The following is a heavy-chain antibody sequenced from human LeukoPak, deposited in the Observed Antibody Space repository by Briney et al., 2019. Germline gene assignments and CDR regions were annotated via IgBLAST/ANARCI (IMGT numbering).Heavy chain of an antibody. J-gene: IGHJ4*02. V-gene: IGHV3-53*01. CDR1: GFTVSGNY. CDR2: LYSGGTS. Sequence: GGSLRLSCAASGFTVSGNYMNWVRQAPGKGLEWVSVLYSGGTSYYADSVKGRFSISRDNSKNTLYLQMNSLRAEDTAVYYCASSFRSYGSGSYPFDYWGQGTLVTVSS. D-gene: IGHD3-10*01. CDR3: ASSFRSYGSGSYPFDY.